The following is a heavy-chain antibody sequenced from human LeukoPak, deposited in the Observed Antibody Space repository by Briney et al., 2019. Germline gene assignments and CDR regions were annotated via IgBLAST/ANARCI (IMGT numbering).Heavy chain of an antibody. CDR2: IYYSGST. CDR3: ARRCGGDCYWALDY. V-gene: IGHV4-39*07. J-gene: IGHJ4*02. CDR1: GGSISSSSYY. D-gene: IGHD2-21*02. Sequence: PSETLSLTCTVSGGSISSSSYYWGWIRQPPGKGLEWIGSIYYSGSTYYNPSLKSRVTISVDTPKNQFSLKLSSVTAADTAVYYCARRCGGDCYWALDYWGQGTLVTVSS.